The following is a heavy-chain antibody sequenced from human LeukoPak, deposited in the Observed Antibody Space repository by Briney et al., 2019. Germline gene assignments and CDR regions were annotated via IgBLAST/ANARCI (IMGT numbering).Heavy chain of an antibody. Sequence: GRSLRLSCAASGFTFSSYGMHWVRQAPGKGLEWVAFISYDGSNENIADSVKGRFIISRDNSKNTLYLQMNSLRAEDTAVYYCAKGPAPRLGEFSYHALVDYWGQGTLVTVSS. CDR1: GFTFSSYG. CDR3: AKGPAPRLGEFSYHALVDY. D-gene: IGHD3-16*02. CDR2: ISYDGSNE. V-gene: IGHV3-30*18. J-gene: IGHJ4*02.